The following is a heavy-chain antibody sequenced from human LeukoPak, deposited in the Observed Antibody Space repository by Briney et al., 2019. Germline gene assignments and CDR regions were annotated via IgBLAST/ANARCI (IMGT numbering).Heavy chain of an antibody. V-gene: IGHV3-23*01. CDR2: IEGSGDAT. Sequence: PGGSLRLSCAASGFTFSNNAVSWVRQAPGKGLEWVSGIEGSGDATHYADSVKGRFTISRDTSKNTLYLQMNSLRAEDTAVYYCAKDDYGDYIFDYWGQGTLVTVSS. D-gene: IGHD4-17*01. CDR3: AKDDYGDYIFDY. CDR1: GFTFSNNA. J-gene: IGHJ4*02.